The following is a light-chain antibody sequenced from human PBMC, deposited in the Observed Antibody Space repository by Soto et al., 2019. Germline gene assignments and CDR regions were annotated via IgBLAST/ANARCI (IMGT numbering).Light chain of an antibody. J-gene: IGLJ2*01. CDR1: SSDVGGYNY. CDR3: SSYASSSSPYVV. Sequence: QSALTQPASVSGSPGQSITISCTGTSSDVGGYNYVSWHQQHPGMAPKLMIYAVSNRPSGVSNRFSGSKSGNTASLTSSGLQAEDEAHYYCSSYASSSSPYVVFGGGTKLTVL. CDR2: AVS. V-gene: IGLV2-14*01.